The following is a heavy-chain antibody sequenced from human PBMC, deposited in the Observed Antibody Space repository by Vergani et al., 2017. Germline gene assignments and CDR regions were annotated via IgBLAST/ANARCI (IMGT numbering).Heavy chain of an antibody. CDR1: GGSISSSSYY. D-gene: IGHD2-2*01. CDR2: IYYSGST. J-gene: IGHJ4*02. V-gene: IGHV4-39*07. CDR3: ARDPVVVVPAAKHERRELDGY. Sequence: QLQLQESGPGLVTPSETLSLTCTVSGGSISSSSYYWGWIRQPPGKGLEWIGSIYYSGSTYYNPSLKSRVTISVDTSKNQFSLKLSSVTAADTAVYYCARDPVVVVPAAKHERRELDGYWGQGTLVTVSS.